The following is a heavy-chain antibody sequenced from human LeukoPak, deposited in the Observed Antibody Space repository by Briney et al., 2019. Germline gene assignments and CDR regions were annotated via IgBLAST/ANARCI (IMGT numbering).Heavy chain of an antibody. V-gene: IGHV1-18*01. CDR3: ARVRVYCSGGSCQYNWFDP. D-gene: IGHD2-15*01. J-gene: IGHJ5*02. CDR1: GYTFTSYG. Sequence: ASVKVSSKASGYTFTSYGISWVRQAPGQGLEWMGWISAYNGNTNYAQKLQGRVTMTTDTSTSTAYMELRSLRSDDTAVYYCARVRVYCSGGSCQYNWFDPWGQGTLVTVSS. CDR2: ISAYNGNT.